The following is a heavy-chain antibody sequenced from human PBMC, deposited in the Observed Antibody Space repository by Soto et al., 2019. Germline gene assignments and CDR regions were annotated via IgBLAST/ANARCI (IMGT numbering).Heavy chain of an antibody. Sequence: QVQLVQSGAEVKKPGSSVKFSCKASGGTFRSYAISWVRQAPGQGLEWLGGIIPISGTANYARKFQGRVTITADAPTSTASMELSSLGSEDTAVYYGARSQGSSTSLAIYYYYYYGMDVWGQGTTVTVPS. D-gene: IGHD2-2*01. J-gene: IGHJ6*02. CDR1: GGTFRSYA. CDR2: IIPISGTA. V-gene: IGHV1-69*01. CDR3: ARSQGSSTSLAIYYYYYYGMDV.